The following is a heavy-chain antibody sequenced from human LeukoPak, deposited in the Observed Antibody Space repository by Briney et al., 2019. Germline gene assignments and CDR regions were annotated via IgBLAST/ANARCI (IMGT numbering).Heavy chain of an antibody. CDR2: IKQDGSEK. Sequence: GGSPRLSCAASGFTFSSYWMSWVRQAPGKGLEWVANIKQDGSEKYYVDSVKGRFTISRDNAKNSLYLQMNSLRAEDTAVYYCAREGSYDYIWGSYRPSDAFDIWGQGTMVTVSS. V-gene: IGHV3-7*01. CDR3: AREGSYDYIWGSYRPSDAFDI. D-gene: IGHD3-16*02. J-gene: IGHJ3*02. CDR1: GFTFSSYW.